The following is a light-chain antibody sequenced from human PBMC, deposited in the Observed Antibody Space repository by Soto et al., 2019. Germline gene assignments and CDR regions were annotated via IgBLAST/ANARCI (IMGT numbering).Light chain of an antibody. Sequence: DIVMTQSPDSLAVSLGERATINCKSSQSVLYSSNNKNYLAWYQQKPGQPPKLLIYWAPTRESGVPDRFSGSGSGTDFTLTISSRQAEDVAVYYCQEYYSTPRTFGQGTKVEIQ. CDR2: WAP. CDR1: QSVLYSSNNKNY. V-gene: IGKV4-1*01. J-gene: IGKJ1*01. CDR3: QEYYSTPRT.